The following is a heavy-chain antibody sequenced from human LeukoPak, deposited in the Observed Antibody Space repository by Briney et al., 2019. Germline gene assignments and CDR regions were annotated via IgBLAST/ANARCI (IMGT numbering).Heavy chain of an antibody. J-gene: IGHJ5*02. CDR2: ISGGGGTT. V-gene: IGHV3-23*01. CDR1: GFTFSSYA. D-gene: IGHD6-19*01. CDR3: ARGKTSSGWS. Sequence: PGGSLRLSCAASGFTFSSYAMNWVRQAPGKGLEWVSAISGGGGTTYYADSVKGRFTISRDNSKNTLFLQMNGLRAEDTAFYYCARGKTSSGWSWGQGTLVTVSS.